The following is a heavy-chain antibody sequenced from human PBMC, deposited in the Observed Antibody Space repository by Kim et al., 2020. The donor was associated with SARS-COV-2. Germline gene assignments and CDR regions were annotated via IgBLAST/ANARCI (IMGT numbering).Heavy chain of an antibody. V-gene: IGHV3-7*03. J-gene: IGHJ4*02. CDR3: ARDGPPDY. Sequence: GSEKYSVDSVKGRFTISRDNAKYSLYLRMNSLRAEDTAVYYCARDGPPDYWGQGTLVTVSS. CDR2: GSEK.